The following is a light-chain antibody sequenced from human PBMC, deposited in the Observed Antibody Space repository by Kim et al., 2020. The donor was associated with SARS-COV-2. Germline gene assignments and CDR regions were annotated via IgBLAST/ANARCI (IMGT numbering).Light chain of an antibody. Sequence: QSALTQPRSVSGSPGQSVTISCTGTSSDVGGYTYASWYQQHPGKAPKLMIYDVSKRPSGVPDRFSGSKSGNTASLTISGLQAEDEADYYCCSYAGSYTWVFGGGTQLTVL. CDR3: CSYAGSYTWV. J-gene: IGLJ3*02. CDR2: DVS. V-gene: IGLV2-11*01. CDR1: SSDVGGYTY.